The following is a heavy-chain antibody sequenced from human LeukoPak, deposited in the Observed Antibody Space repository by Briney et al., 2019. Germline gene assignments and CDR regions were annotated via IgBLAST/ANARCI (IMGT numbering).Heavy chain of an antibody. CDR3: ASSIAVAGTSFDY. Sequence: ASVKVSCKVSGGTFSSYAISWVRQAPGQGLEWMGRIIPILGIANYAQKFQGRVTITADKSTSTAYMELSSLRSEDTAVYYCASSIAVAGTSFDYWGQGTLVTVSS. CDR1: GGTFSSYA. V-gene: IGHV1-69*04. CDR2: IIPILGIA. J-gene: IGHJ4*02. D-gene: IGHD6-19*01.